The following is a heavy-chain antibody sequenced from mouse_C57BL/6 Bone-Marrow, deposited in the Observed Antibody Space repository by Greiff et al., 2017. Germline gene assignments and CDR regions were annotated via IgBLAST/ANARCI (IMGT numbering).Heavy chain of an antibody. CDR3: ARFYGNFDY. CDR2: IYPSDSET. Sequence: QVQLQQPGAELVKPGASVKMSCKASGYTFTSYWITWVKQRPGQGLEWIGNIYPSDSETHYNQKFKDKATLTVDKSSSTAYMQLSSLTSEDSAVYYCARFYGNFDYWGQGTTLTVSS. V-gene: IGHV1-61*01. CDR1: GYTFTSYW. J-gene: IGHJ2*01. D-gene: IGHD2-1*01.